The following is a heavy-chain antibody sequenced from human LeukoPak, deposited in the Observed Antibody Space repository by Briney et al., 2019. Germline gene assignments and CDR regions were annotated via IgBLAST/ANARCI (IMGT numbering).Heavy chain of an antibody. CDR3: ARHLDGYNYYYYYYMDV. CDR2: IYYSGST. D-gene: IGHD5-24*01. J-gene: IGHJ6*03. Sequence: SETLSLTCTVSGGSIRSSGYYWGWIRQPPGKGLEWIGSIYYSGSTYYNPSLKSRVTISVDTSKNQFSLKLSSVTAADTAAYYCARHLDGYNYYYYYYMDVWGKGTTVTVSS. V-gene: IGHV4-39*01. CDR1: GGSIRSSGYY.